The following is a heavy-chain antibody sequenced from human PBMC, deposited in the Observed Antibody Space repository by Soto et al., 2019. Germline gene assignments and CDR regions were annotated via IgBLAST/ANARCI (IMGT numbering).Heavy chain of an antibody. CDR1: GGSISSHY. J-gene: IGHJ6*02. V-gene: IGHV4-59*11. D-gene: IGHD1-26*01. CDR3: ARDGREESGMEV. Sequence: SWETVSLTCTVSGGSISSHYWSWVRQSPGKGLEWIGHIYYRGSTNYNPSLRSRSTISVDASKSQFSLKLNSVTTADTAVYYCARDGREESGMEVWGQGTKVTVSS. CDR2: IYYRGST.